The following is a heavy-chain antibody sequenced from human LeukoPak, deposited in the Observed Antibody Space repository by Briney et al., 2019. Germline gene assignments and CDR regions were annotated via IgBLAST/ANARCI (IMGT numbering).Heavy chain of an antibody. CDR2: IDDSGRI. CDR1: GDSFTNTDFF. J-gene: IGHJ4*02. V-gene: IGHV4-39*01. D-gene: IGHD3-10*01. CDR3: ARLDGSLAHISGSYPDF. Sequence: PSETLSLTCTVSGDSFTNTDFFWGWIRQPPGKGLEWIANIDDSGRIYSNPSLRSRVTMSRDTSKNQFSLKVTSVTAADTAVYCARLDGSLAHISGSYPDFWGQGILVTGSS.